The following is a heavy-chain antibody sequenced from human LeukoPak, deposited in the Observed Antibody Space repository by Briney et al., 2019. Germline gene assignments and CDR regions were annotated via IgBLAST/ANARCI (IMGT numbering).Heavy chain of an antibody. V-gene: IGHV4-39*02. Sequence: SETLSLTCTVSGGSISSSSYYWGWIRQPPGKGLEWIGSIYYSGSTYYNPSLKSRVTISVDTSKNQFSLKLSSVTAADTAVYYCARDGVAGGFDYWGQGTLVTVSS. D-gene: IGHD6-19*01. J-gene: IGHJ4*02. CDR1: GGSISSSSYY. CDR2: IYYSGST. CDR3: ARDGVAGGFDY.